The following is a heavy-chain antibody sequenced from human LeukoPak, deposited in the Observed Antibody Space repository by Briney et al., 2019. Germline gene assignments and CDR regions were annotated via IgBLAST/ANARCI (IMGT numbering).Heavy chain of an antibody. V-gene: IGHV1-18*01. J-gene: IGHJ6*02. CDR2: ISAYNGNT. CDR1: GYTFTSYG. Sequence: ASVTVSFKASGYTFTSYGISWVRQAPGQGLEWMGWISAYNGNTNYAQKLQGRVTMTTDTSTSTAYMELRSLRSDDTAVYYCARDEGGDYGDYASYGMDVWGQGTTVTVSS. CDR3: ARDEGGDYGDYASYGMDV. D-gene: IGHD4-17*01.